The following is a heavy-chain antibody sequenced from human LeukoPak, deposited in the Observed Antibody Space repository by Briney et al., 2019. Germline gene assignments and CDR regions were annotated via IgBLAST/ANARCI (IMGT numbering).Heavy chain of an antibody. J-gene: IGHJ4*02. CDR2: INHSGST. V-gene: IGHV4-34*01. CDR3: ARERSSAGLWD. CDR1: GGSFSGYY. Sequence: SETLSLTCAVYGGSFSGYYWSWIRQPPGKGLEWIGEINHSGSTNYNPSLKSRVTISVDTSKNQFSLKLSSVTAADTAVYYCARERSSAGLWDWGQGTLVTVSS. D-gene: IGHD6-25*01.